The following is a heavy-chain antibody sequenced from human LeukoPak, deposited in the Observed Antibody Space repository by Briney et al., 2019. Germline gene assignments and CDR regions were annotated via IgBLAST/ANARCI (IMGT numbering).Heavy chain of an antibody. CDR1: GFTFSDYY. CDR2: ISSSSSYI. D-gene: IGHD6-19*01. V-gene: IGHV3-11*06. CDR3: ARALLAVDGAFDI. J-gene: IGHJ3*02. Sequence: PGGSLRLSCAASGFTFSDYYMSWIRQAPGKGLEWVSSISSSSSYIYYADSVKGRFTISRDNAKNSLYLQMNSLRAEDTAVYYCARALLAVDGAFDIWGQGTMVTVSS.